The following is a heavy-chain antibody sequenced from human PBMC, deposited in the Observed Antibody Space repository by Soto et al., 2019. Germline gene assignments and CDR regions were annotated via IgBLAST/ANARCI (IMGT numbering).Heavy chain of an antibody. V-gene: IGHV4-31*03. CDR2: IYYSGST. D-gene: IGHD3-22*01. CDR1: GGSISSGGYY. CDR3: ARGGYYDSSGYYGY. J-gene: IGHJ4*02. Sequence: SETLSLTCTASGGSISSGGYYWSWIRQHPGKGLEWIGYIYYSGSTYYNPSLKSRVTISVDTSKNQFSLKLSSVTAADTAVYYCARGGYYDSSGYYGYWGQGTLVTVPS.